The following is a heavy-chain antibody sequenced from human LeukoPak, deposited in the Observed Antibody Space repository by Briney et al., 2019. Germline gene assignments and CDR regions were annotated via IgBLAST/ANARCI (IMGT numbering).Heavy chain of an antibody. CDR2: IYTSGST. CDR3: ARMRYGPGTFRVH. D-gene: IGHD1-1*01. CDR1: GGSISSGSYY. Sequence: SETLSLTCTVSGGSISSGSYYWSWIRQPAGKGLEWIGRIYTSGSTNYNPSLKSRVTISVVTSKNQFSLKLSSVTAADTAVYYCARMRYGPGTFRVHWGQGTLVTVSS. V-gene: IGHV4-61*02. J-gene: IGHJ4*02.